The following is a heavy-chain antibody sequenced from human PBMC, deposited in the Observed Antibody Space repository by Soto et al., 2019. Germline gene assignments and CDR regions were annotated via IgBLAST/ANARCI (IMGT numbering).Heavy chain of an antibody. D-gene: IGHD4-17*01. Sequence: QLQLQESGPGLVKPSETLSLTCTVSGGSISSSGYYWGWIRQPPGKGLEWIGSINYGGSPYYNPSFNRRXXISVDTSKNQFSLKLSSVTAADTAVYYCARLPHYGDPKAGIWGRGTLVTVSS. CDR2: INYGGSP. CDR3: ARLPHYGDPKAGI. V-gene: IGHV4-39*01. CDR1: GGSISSSGYY. J-gene: IGHJ2*01.